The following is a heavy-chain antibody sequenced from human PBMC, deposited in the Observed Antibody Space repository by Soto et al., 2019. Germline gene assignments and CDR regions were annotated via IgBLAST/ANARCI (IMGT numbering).Heavy chain of an antibody. Sequence: PSETLSLTCAVYGGSFSGYYWSWIRQPPGKGQEWIGEINHSGSTNYNPSLKSRVTISVDTSKNQFSLKLSSVTAADTAVYYCGRASWYGMDVWGEGTTVTVSS. J-gene: IGHJ6*04. CDR3: GRASWYGMDV. V-gene: IGHV4-34*01. CDR2: INHSGST. CDR1: GGSFSGYY. D-gene: IGHD6-13*01.